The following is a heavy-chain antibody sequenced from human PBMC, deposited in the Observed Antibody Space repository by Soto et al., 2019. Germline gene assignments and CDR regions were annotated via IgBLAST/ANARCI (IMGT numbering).Heavy chain of an antibody. CDR2: IYDSRTT. J-gene: IGHJ6*02. V-gene: IGHV4-31*03. Sequence: VLLQESGPGLVKPLQTLSLTCTVSGGSISSGGYYWSWIRQHPGKGLERVGYIYDSRTTYYNPSLKSRVSISEDTSKNRFSLDLSSVTAADTAVYYCARGFLEWLSHPYYGMDVWGQGTTVTVSS. D-gene: IGHD3-3*01. CDR3: ARGFLEWLSHPYYGMDV. CDR1: GGSISSGGYY.